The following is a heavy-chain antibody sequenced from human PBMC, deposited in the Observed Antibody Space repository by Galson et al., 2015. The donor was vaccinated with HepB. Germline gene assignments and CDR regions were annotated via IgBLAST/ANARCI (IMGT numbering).Heavy chain of an antibody. D-gene: IGHD3-3*01. Sequence: SVKVSCKVSGYTLTELSMHWVRQAPGKGLEWMGGFDPEDGETIYAQKFQGRVTMTEDTSTDTAYMELSGLRSEDTAVYYCATGSPSFGVVILWTPYFDYWGQGTLVTVSS. CDR1: GYTLTELS. CDR2: FDPEDGET. J-gene: IGHJ4*02. CDR3: ATGSPSFGVVILWTPYFDY. V-gene: IGHV1-24*01.